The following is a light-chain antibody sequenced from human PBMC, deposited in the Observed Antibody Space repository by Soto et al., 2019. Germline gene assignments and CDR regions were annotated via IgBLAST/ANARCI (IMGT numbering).Light chain of an antibody. J-gene: IGKJ4*01. CDR3: QQYGSSPLT. Sequence: EIVLTQSPGTLSLSPGEIPTLYFSASQSVSSSYLAWYQQKPGQAPRLLIYGASSGATGIPDRFSGSGSGTDFTLTISRLEPEDFAVYYCQQYGSSPLTFGGGTKVDIK. CDR2: GAS. V-gene: IGKV3-20*01. CDR1: QSVSSSY.